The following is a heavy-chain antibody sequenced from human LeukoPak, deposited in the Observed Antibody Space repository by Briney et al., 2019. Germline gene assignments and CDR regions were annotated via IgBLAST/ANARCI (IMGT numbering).Heavy chain of an antibody. D-gene: IGHD3-10*02. Sequence: SETLSLTCTVSGASISSGGYYWSWIRQHPGKGLEWIGYIYYSGSTYYNPSLKSRVTISVDTSQNHFSLNLSSVTAADTAVYYCARDVRGSIDYWGQGTLVTVSS. CDR1: GASISSGGYY. CDR3: ARDVRGSIDY. J-gene: IGHJ4*02. V-gene: IGHV4-31*03. CDR2: IYYSGST.